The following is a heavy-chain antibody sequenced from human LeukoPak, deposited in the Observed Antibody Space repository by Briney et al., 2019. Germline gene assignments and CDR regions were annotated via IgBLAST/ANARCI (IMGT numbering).Heavy chain of an antibody. D-gene: IGHD3-22*01. CDR2: VYHVGTT. J-gene: IGHJ4*02. CDR1: GYSISSGYY. CDR3: ARHSNYYESGGPLDY. Sequence: SETLSLTCTVSGYSISSGYYWGWMRQPPGKGLEWIGVYHVGTTDYNPSLKSRVTISVDRSKNQMSLKLSSVTAADTAVYYCARHSNYYESGGPLDYWGQGTLVTVSS. V-gene: IGHV4-38-2*02.